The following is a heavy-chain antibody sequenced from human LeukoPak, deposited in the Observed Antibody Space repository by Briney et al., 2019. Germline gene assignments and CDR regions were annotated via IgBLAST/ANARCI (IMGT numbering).Heavy chain of an antibody. Sequence: PSQTLSLTCTVSGGSISSYYWSWIRQPPGKGLEWIGYIYYSGSTNYNPSLKSRVTISVDTSKNQFSLKLSSVTAADTAVYYCARGGLLLWFGEPISPFDYWGQGTLVTVSS. CDR3: ARGGLLLWFGEPISPFDY. J-gene: IGHJ4*02. D-gene: IGHD3-10*01. V-gene: IGHV4-59*01. CDR2: IYYSGST. CDR1: GGSISSYY.